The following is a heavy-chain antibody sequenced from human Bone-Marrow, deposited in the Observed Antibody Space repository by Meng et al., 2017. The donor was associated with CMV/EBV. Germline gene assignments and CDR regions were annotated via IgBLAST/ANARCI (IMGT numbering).Heavy chain of an antibody. CDR1: GFTFSSYG. Sequence: GGSLRLSCAASGFTFSSYGMHWVRQAPGKGLEWVGRIKTNTDGATTDYPAPVKGRFTISRDDSKNTLYLQMNSLRAEDTAVYYCTTAHSSVRDYWGQGTLVTVSS. J-gene: IGHJ4*02. V-gene: IGHV3-15*01. CDR3: TTAHSSVRDY. D-gene: IGHD3-10*02. CDR2: IKTNTDGATT.